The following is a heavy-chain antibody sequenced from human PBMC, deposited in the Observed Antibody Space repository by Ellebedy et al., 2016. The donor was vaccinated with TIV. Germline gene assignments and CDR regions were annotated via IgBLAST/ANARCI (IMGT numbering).Heavy chain of an antibody. CDR2: ISSTSSRT. J-gene: IGHJ4*02. CDR1: GFTFSSYA. Sequence: GESLKISCAASGFTFSSYAMSWAREAPVMGFEWLSTISSTSSRTYYADSVEGRFIILRDNSKKTLYLKMNSLRAEDTAVYYGAKGRGGSSDSSAPKYYFDYWGLGTLVTVSS. CDR3: AKGRGGSSDSSAPKYYFDY. D-gene: IGHD3-22*01. V-gene: IGHV3-23*01.